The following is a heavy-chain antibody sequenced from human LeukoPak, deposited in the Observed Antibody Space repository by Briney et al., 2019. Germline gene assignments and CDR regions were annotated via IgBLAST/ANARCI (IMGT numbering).Heavy chain of an antibody. V-gene: IGHV4-59*01. CDR3: ASWPARGRAAAGRNYFDY. D-gene: IGHD6-13*01. J-gene: IGHJ4*02. Sequence: SETLSLTCTVSGGSISSYYWSWIRQPPGKGLEWIGYIYYSGSTNYNPSLKSRVTISVDTSKNQFSLKLSSVTAADTAVYYCASWPARGRAAAGRNYFDYWGQGTLVTVSS. CDR1: GGSISSYY. CDR2: IYYSGST.